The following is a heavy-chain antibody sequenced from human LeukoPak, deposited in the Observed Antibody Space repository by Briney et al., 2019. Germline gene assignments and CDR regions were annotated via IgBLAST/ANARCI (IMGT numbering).Heavy chain of an antibody. V-gene: IGHV3-66*01. CDR1: GFTVINTY. CDR2: LYIGGST. D-gene: IGHD4-17*01. J-gene: IGHJ6*02. Sequence: GGSLRLSCAASGFTVINTYMNWVRQAPGKGLEWVASLYIGGSTYYTDSVKDRFTISRDNAKNTLYLQMNSLRAEDTAVYYCARDTWTTGDYGLDVWGQGTTVTVSS. CDR3: ARDTWTTGDYGLDV.